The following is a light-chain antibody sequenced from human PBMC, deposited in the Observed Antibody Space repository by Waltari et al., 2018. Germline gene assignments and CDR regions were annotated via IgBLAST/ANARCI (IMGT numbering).Light chain of an antibody. CDR1: QGISSY. CDR3: QQLNDYPLT. V-gene: IGKV1-9*01. Sequence: DIQLTQSPSFLSASVGDRLTITSRASQGISSYLTWSQQKPGKIPKLLIYGASTLQSGVPSRFSGSGSGTEFTLTISSLQPEDFATYYCQQLNDYPLTFGQGTKLQIK. J-gene: IGKJ2*01. CDR2: GAS.